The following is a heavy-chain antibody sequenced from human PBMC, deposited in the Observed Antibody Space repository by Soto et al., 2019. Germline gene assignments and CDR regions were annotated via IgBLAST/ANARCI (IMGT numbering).Heavy chain of an antibody. J-gene: IGHJ4*02. CDR3: VRAVGGVSRLDH. D-gene: IGHD2-8*02. CDR2: VHRNGGTP. Sequence: GSLRLSCPASVFIWSDYWIHWVRQAPGKGLVWVARVHRNGGTPKYAASVKGRFTISRDNSDNKVFLQMNDLTSEDTAVYFCVRAVGGVSRLDHWGLGTLVTVSS. V-gene: IGHV3-74*01. CDR1: VFIWSDYW.